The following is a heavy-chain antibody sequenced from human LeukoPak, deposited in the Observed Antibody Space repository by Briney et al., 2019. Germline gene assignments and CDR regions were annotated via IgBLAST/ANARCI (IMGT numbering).Heavy chain of an antibody. D-gene: IGHD3-22*01. CDR2: IYYSGST. CDR3: ARGAYDEASPFDY. V-gene: IGHV4-59*01. J-gene: IGHJ4*02. Sequence: SETLSLTCSVSGGSISSYYWSWIRQPPGKGLEWIGYIYYSGSTNYNPSLKSRVTISVDTSKNQFSLKLSSVTAADTAVYYCARGAYDEASPFDYWGQGTLVTVSS. CDR1: GGSISSYY.